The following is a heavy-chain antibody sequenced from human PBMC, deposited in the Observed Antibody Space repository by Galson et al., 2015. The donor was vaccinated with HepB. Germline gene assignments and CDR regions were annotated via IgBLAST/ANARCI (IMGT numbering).Heavy chain of an antibody. V-gene: IGHV1-2*02. CDR1: GYTFTGDY. Sequence: SVKVSCKASGYTFTGDYMHWVRQAPGQGLEWMGWINPNSGGTNYAQKFQGRVTMTRDTSISTAYMELSRLRSDDTAVYYCARNTYHYDSSGYFSGYFDYWGQGTLVTVSS. D-gene: IGHD3-22*01. CDR3: ARNTYHYDSSGYFSGYFDY. CDR2: INPNSGGT. J-gene: IGHJ4*02.